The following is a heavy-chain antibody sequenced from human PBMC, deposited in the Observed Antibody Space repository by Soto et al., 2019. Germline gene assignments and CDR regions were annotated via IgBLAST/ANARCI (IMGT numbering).Heavy chain of an antibody. CDR2: FYYTENT. CDR1: GGSISSKSYS. V-gene: IGHV4-39*01. D-gene: IGHD2-15*01. CDR3: AKLAGYCSGNGCHGHYAMDV. Sequence: QLQLQESGPGLLKPSETLSLTCSVSGGSISSKSYSWGWIRQPPGKGLEGIGTFYYTENTYYNPSLKSRVTISVDTSKNQFSLKLGSVTAADTAVYYCAKLAGYCSGNGCHGHYAMDVWGQGTTVTVSS. J-gene: IGHJ6*02.